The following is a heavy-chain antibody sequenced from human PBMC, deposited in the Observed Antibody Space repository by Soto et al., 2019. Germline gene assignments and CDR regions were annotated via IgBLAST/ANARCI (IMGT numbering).Heavy chain of an antibody. V-gene: IGHV3-7*01. CDR1: GFTFSSYW. J-gene: IGHJ5*02. D-gene: IGHD2-15*01. CDR3: ARESGRDCSGGSCDGPDP. Sequence: EVQLVESGGGLVQPGGSLRLSCAASGFTFSSYWMSWVRQAPGKGLEWVANIKQDGSEKYYVDSVKGRFTICRDNAKNSLYLQMNSLRAEDTAVYYCARESGRDCSGGSCDGPDPWGQGTLVTVSS. CDR2: IKQDGSEK.